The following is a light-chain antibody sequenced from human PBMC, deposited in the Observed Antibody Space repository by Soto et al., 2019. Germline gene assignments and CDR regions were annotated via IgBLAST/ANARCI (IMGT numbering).Light chain of an antibody. V-gene: IGKV3-20*01. J-gene: IGKJ5*01. CDR1: QSVSSY. CDR2: GAS. CDR3: QQYGSSLIT. Sequence: NVMTQSPSTLSVSPGERATLSCRASQSVSSYLAWYQQKPGQAPRLLIYGASSRATGIPDRFSGSGSGTDFTLTISRLEPEDFAVYYCQQYGSSLITFGQGTRLEI.